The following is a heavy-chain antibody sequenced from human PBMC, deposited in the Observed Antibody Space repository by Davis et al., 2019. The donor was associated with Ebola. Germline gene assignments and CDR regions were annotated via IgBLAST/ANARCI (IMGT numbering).Heavy chain of an antibody. D-gene: IGHD6-13*01. Sequence: GGSLRLSCAASGFTFSSYGMHWVRQAPGKGLEWVAVISYDGSNKYYADSVKGRFTISRDNSKNTLYLQMNSLRAEDTAVYYCAKIGGIAAHFDYWGQGTLVTVSS. V-gene: IGHV3-30*18. CDR1: GFTFSSYG. CDR2: ISYDGSNK. CDR3: AKIGGIAAHFDY. J-gene: IGHJ4*02.